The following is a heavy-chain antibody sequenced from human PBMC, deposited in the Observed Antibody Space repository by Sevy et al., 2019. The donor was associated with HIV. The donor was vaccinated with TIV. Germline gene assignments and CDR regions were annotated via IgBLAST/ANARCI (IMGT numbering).Heavy chain of an antibody. CDR1: GFIFSTYG. CDR2: IRHDGTTK. J-gene: IGHJ4*02. Sequence: GGSLRLSCAAAGFIFSTYGMNWVRQAPGKGLEWVAYIRHDGTTKYYLDSVKGRFTISRDNSKNTRSLGMNRLKAEDTAVYYCARDPLGYGGNNDSWGQGTLVTVSS. CDR3: ARDPLGYGGNNDS. V-gene: IGHV3-30*02. D-gene: IGHD4-17*01.